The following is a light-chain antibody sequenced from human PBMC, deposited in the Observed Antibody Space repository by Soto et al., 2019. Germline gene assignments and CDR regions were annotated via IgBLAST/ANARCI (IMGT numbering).Light chain of an antibody. CDR3: LQNNSYPRT. Sequence: DIQMTQSPSTLSASVGDRVTITFRASQSVSSWLAWYQQKPGKAPKLLIYKASSLESGVPSRFSGSGSGTEFTLTISSLQPDDFATYYCLQNNSYPRTFGQGTKVDIK. CDR1: QSVSSW. J-gene: IGKJ1*01. CDR2: KAS. V-gene: IGKV1-5*03.